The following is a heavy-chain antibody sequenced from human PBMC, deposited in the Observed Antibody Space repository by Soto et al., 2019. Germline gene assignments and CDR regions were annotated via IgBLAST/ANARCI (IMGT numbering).Heavy chain of an antibody. CDR2: DNPNSGGA. J-gene: IGHJ5*02. V-gene: IGHV1-2*02. CDR1: GYSFTAYY. CDR3: AREMGYRDSWNNGFDP. D-gene: IGHD2-2*02. Sequence: QVQLVQSGAEVRKPGSSVKVSCRASGYSFTAYYIYWVRQAPGQGLELMGCDNPNSGGATYAHNFKGRVTMTRDTSISTAYMELSSLTSDDTAIYYCAREMGYRDSWNNGFDPWGQGTLVTVSS.